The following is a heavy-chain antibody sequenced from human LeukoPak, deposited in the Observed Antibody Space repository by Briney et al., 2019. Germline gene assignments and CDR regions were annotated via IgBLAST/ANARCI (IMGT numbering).Heavy chain of an antibody. CDR3: ARGTYDIGDYYFDY. D-gene: IGHD3-9*01. J-gene: IGHJ4*02. CDR1: GFTFSSYA. Sequence: GSLRLSCAASGFTFSSYAMSWVRQAPGKGLEWIGEINHSGSTNYNPSLKSRVTISVDTSKNQFSLKLSSVTAADTAVYYCARGTYDIGDYYFDYWGQGTLVTVSS. V-gene: IGHV4-34*01. CDR2: INHSGST.